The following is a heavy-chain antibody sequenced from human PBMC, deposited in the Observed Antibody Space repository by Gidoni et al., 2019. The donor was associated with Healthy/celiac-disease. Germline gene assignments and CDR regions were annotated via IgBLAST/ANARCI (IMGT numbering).Heavy chain of an antibody. J-gene: IGHJ4*02. V-gene: IGHV3-9*01. Sequence: EVQLVESGGGLVQPGRSLRLSCAASGFTFDDYAMHWVRQAPGKGLGWVSGISWNSGSIGYADSVKGRFTISRDNAKNSLYLQMNSLRAEDTALYYCAKDVAAVAVYYFDYWGQGTLVTVSS. CDR2: ISWNSGSI. CDR3: AKDVAAVAVYYFDY. CDR1: GFTFDDYA. D-gene: IGHD6-19*01.